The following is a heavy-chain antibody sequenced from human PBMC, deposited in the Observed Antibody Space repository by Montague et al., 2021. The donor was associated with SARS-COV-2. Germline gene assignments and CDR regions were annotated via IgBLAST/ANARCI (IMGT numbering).Heavy chain of an antibody. J-gene: IGHJ5*02. D-gene: IGHD2-21*02. Sequence: SETLSLTCTVSGVSIRTYNWWSWVRQPPGKGLEWFGEINHSRSTYYNPSLESRVTRSVDKSKNQFSLKLSFVTAADTAMYYCARAHCSGDACYSLGWFDPRGQGNLVTVSS. CDR1: GVSIRTYNW. V-gene: IGHV4-4*02. CDR3: ARAHCSGDACYSLGWFDP. CDR2: INHSRST.